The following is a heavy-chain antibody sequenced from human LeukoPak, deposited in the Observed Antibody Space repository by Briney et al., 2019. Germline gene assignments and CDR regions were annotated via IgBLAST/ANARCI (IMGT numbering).Heavy chain of an antibody. D-gene: IGHD7-27*01. CDR3: ARRDGDL. CDR1: GGSISSYY. Sequence: SETLSLTCTVSGGSISSYYWSWIRQAPGKGLEWIAYIYYIGSTDYNPSLKSRVTISVDTSKNQFSLNVSSVTAADTAVYYCARRDGDLWGQGTLVTVSS. J-gene: IGHJ4*02. CDR2: IYYIGST. V-gene: IGHV4-59*08.